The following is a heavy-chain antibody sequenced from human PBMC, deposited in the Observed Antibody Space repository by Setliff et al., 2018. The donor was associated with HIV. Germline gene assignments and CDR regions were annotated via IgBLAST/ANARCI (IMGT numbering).Heavy chain of an antibody. Sequence: ASVQVSCKASGSTFTTYAMHWVRQAPGQRLEWMGWINGGNGNTEYSQKFQGRVTITRDISASTAYMQLSSLSSEDTAVYYGARDPNHVGAVAGPLDYWGQGTKVTVSS. CDR3: ARDPNHVGAVAGPLDY. J-gene: IGHJ4*02. D-gene: IGHD6-19*01. V-gene: IGHV1-3*01. CDR2: INGGNGNT. CDR1: GSTFTTYA.